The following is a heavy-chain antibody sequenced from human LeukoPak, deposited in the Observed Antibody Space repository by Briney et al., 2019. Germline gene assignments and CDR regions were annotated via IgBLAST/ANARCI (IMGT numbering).Heavy chain of an antibody. V-gene: IGHV1-18*01. D-gene: IGHD3-22*01. J-gene: IGHJ4*02. CDR2: ISAYNGNT. CDR1: GYTFTCYG. Sequence: VASVQVSCKASGYTFTCYGISWVRQAPGQGLEWMGWISAYNGNTNYAQKLQGRVTMTTDTSTSTAYMELRSLRSDDTAVYYCARVVGYYDSSGPFDYWGQGTLVTVSS. CDR3: ARVVGYYDSSGPFDY.